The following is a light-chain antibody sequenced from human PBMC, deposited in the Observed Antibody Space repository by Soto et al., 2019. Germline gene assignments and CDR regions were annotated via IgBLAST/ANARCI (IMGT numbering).Light chain of an antibody. Sequence: DIVMTQSPATLSVSPGERATLSCRASQSINNNLAWYQQRPGQAPRLLIHGASTRATGIPARFCGSGSGTEFTLTISSLQSEDFALYYCHQYDDWPPGYTFGQGTKLEI. J-gene: IGKJ2*01. CDR2: GAS. CDR3: HQYDDWPPGYT. V-gene: IGKV3-15*01. CDR1: QSINNN.